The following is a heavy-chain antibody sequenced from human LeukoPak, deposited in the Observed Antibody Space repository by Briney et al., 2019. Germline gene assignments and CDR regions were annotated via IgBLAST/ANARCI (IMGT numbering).Heavy chain of an antibody. CDR2: IYASGST. V-gene: IGHV4-4*07. CDR3: ARGGWELLRLSIDY. Sequence: PSETLSLTCTVSGGSISSYYWSWIRQPAGEGLEWIGRIYASGSTKYNPSLKSRVTISVDKSKNQGSLKVSSVTAADTAVYYCARGGWELLRLSIDYWGQGTLVTVSS. J-gene: IGHJ4*02. D-gene: IGHD1-26*01. CDR1: GGSISSYY.